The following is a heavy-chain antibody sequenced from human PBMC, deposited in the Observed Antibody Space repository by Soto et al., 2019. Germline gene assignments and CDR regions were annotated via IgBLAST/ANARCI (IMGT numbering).Heavy chain of an antibody. CDR3: AKRSGMATISNDY. V-gene: IGHV3-30*18. D-gene: IGHD5-12*01. CDR2: ISYDGSNK. CDR1: GFTFSSYG. J-gene: IGHJ4*02. Sequence: GSLRLSCAASGFTFSSYGMHWVRQAPGKGLEWVAVISYDGSNKYYADSVKGRFTISRDNSKNTLYLQMNSLRAEDTAVYYCAKRSGMATISNDYWGQGTLVTVSS.